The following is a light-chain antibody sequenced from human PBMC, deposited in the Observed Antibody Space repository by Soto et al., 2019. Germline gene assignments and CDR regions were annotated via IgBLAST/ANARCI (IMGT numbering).Light chain of an antibody. CDR2: DVS. J-gene: IGLJ3*02. Sequence: QSALTQPASVSGSPGQSITISCTGTSSDVGGYNYVSWYQQHPGKAPKLMIYDVSNRPSGVSNRFSGSKSGNTASLTISGLQAEDEADYYCSSYTSSSTLEWVFGGGIKLTVL. CDR1: SSDVGGYNY. V-gene: IGLV2-14*01. CDR3: SSYTSSSTLEWV.